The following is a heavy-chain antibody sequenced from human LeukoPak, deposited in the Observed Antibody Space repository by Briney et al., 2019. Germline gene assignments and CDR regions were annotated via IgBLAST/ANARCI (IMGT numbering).Heavy chain of an antibody. CDR2: INPNSGGT. CDR1: GYTFTGYY. CDR3: TRDVPAAGRALDY. J-gene: IGHJ4*02. Sequence: ASVKVSCKASGYTFTGYYMHWVRQAPGQGLEWMGWINPNSGGTNYAQKSQGRVTMTRDTSISTAYMELSRLRSDDTAVYYCTRDVPAAGRALDYWGQGTLVTVSS. V-gene: IGHV1-2*02. D-gene: IGHD6-13*01.